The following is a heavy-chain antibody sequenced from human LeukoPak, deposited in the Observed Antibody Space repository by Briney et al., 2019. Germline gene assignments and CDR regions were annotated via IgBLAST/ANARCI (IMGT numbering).Heavy chain of an antibody. J-gene: IGHJ4*02. CDR3: ARHLKRQWLVGKYDY. CDR1: GGSFSGYY. Sequence: SETLSLTCAVYGGSFSGYYWSWIRQPPGKGLEWIGEINHSGSTNYNPSLKSRVTISVDTSKNQFSLKLSSVTAADTAVYYCARHLKRQWLVGKYDYWGQGTLVTVSS. D-gene: IGHD6-19*01. V-gene: IGHV4-34*01. CDR2: INHSGST.